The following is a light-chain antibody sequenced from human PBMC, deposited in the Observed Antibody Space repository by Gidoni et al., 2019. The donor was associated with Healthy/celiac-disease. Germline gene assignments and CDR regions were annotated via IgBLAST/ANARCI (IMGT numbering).Light chain of an antibody. V-gene: IGKV3-11*01. Sequence: EIVLTQSPATLSLSPGERATLSCRASQSVSSYLAWYQQKPGQAPRLLIYDASNRATGIPARFSGSGSGTDFTLTISSLEPEDVAVYYCQQRSNWPPGPWTFGQGTKVEIK. J-gene: IGKJ1*01. CDR1: QSVSSY. CDR2: DAS. CDR3: QQRSNWPPGPWT.